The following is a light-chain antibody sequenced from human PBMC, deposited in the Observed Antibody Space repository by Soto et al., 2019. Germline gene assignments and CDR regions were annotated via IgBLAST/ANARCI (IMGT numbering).Light chain of an antibody. CDR2: AAS. J-gene: IGKJ1*01. CDR3: LQHNTYPRA. CDR1: QDIRSD. V-gene: IGKV1-17*01. Sequence: DIQMTQSPASLSASVGDRVTITCRASQDIRSDLGWYQQKPGRAPKRLMFAASRLQSGGPSRFSGRGSGTEFTLTISSLQPEDFATYYCLQHNTYPRAFGQGTKVEMK.